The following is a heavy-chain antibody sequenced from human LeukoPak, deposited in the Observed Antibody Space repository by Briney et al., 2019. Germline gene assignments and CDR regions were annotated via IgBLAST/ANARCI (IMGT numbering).Heavy chain of an antibody. J-gene: IGHJ3*02. CDR1: GYTFTSYD. CDR2: MNPNSGNT. Sequence: GASVKVSCEASGYTFTSYDINWVRQATGQGLEWMGWMNPNSGNTGYAQKFQGRVTMTRNTSISTAYMELSSLRSEDTAVYYCARGHIPYDSSGYGNDAFDIWGQGTMVTVSS. V-gene: IGHV1-8*01. D-gene: IGHD3-22*01. CDR3: ARGHIPYDSSGYGNDAFDI.